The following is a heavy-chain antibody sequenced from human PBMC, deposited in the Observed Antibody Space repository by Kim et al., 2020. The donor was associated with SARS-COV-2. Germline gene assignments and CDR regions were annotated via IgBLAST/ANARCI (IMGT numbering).Heavy chain of an antibody. D-gene: IGHD2-2*01. CDR3: ARDATVEGDIVVDSNWFDP. Sequence: GGSLRLSCAASGFTFSSYSMNWVRQAPGKGLEWVSSISSSSSYIYYADSVKGRFTISRDNAKNSLYLQMNSLRAEDTAVYYCARDATVEGDIVVDSNWFDPWGQGTLVTVSS. CDR2: ISSSSSYI. CDR1: GFTFSSYS. V-gene: IGHV3-21*01. J-gene: IGHJ5*02.